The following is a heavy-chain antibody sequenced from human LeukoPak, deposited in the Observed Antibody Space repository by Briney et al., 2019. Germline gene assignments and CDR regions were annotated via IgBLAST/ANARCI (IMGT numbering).Heavy chain of an antibody. CDR2: IIPIFGTA. CDR1: GGTFSSYA. V-gene: IGHV1-69*05. J-gene: IGHJ4*02. D-gene: IGHD3-10*01. Sequence: SVKVSCKASGGTFSSYAISWVRQAPGQGLEWMGGIIPIFGTANYAQKFQGRVTITTDESTSTAYMELSSLRSEDTAVYYCARDSALLWFGEPEADDYWGQGTLVTVSS. CDR3: ARDSALLWFGEPEADDY.